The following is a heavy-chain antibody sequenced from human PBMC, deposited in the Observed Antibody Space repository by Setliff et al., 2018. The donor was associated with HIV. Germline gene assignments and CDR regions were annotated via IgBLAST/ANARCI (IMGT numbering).Heavy chain of an antibody. V-gene: IGHV6-1*01. CDR3: TRGRYEYGWPTVTLTYHYYYSIDA. Sequence: SQTLSLTCVISGDNVPSSSSPWNWIRQSPSRGLECLGSTYSRSKWYNDYAVSVKSRINISADTSKNHFSLQFTSVTPEDTDTCYCTRGRYEYGWPTVTLTYHYYYSIDAWGNGATVTVSS. CDR2: TYSRSKWYN. J-gene: IGHJ6*03. D-gene: IGHD4-17*01. CDR1: GDNVPSSSSP.